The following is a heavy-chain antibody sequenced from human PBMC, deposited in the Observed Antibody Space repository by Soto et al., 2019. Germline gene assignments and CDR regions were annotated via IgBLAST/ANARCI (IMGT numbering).Heavy chain of an antibody. CDR1: GFTFSSYS. V-gene: IGHV3-48*01. Sequence: GGSLRLSCAASGFTFSSYSMNWVRQAPGKGLEWVSYISSSSGTIYYADSVKGRFTISRDNAKNSLYLQMNSLRAEDTAVYYCARAEYYYGSGSETLDYWGQGTLVTVSS. CDR3: ARAEYYYGSGSETLDY. D-gene: IGHD3-10*01. J-gene: IGHJ4*02. CDR2: ISSSSGTI.